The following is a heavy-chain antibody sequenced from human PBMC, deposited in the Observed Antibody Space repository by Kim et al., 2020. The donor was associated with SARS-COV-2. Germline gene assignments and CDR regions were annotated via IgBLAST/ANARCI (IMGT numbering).Heavy chain of an antibody. Sequence: GGSLRLSCAASGFTFSSYWMHWVRQGPGKGLVWVARINSDGGDTTYADSVKGRFTISRDNAKNTSFLQMNSPGAEDTAVYYCARGPQRGGYWRGELWGQGALVTVSS. CDR3: ARGPQRGGYWRGEL. D-gene: IGHD3-16*01. J-gene: IGHJ4*02. CDR1: GFTFSSYW. CDR2: INSDGGDT. V-gene: IGHV3-74*01.